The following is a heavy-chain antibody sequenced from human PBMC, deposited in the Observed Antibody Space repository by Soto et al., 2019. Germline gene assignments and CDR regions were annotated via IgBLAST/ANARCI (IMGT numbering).Heavy chain of an antibody. D-gene: IGHD6-13*01. V-gene: IGHV4-39*07. CDR2: IYYSGNT. CDR3: ARVFSDSSSFFDP. J-gene: IGHJ5*02. Sequence: SETLCLTCTVSGGSINIDSYYWGWLRQPPGKGLEWIGNIYYSGNTYYSPSLKSRVSISLDTSKNQFSLKLSSVTAADTAVYYCARVFSDSSSFFDPWGQGPLVTVSS. CDR1: GGSINIDSYY.